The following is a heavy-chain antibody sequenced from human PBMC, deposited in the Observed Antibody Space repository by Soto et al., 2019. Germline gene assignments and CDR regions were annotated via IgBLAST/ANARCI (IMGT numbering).Heavy chain of an antibody. Sequence: PSETLSLTCTVPGGSISSSSYYWGWIRQPPGKGLEWIGSIYYSGSTYYNPSLKSRVTISVDTSKNQFSLKLSSVTAADTAVYYCARRLYYDSSGFEGGAMDAWGQGTTVT. CDR2: IYYSGST. V-gene: IGHV4-39*01. CDR3: ARRLYYDSSGFEGGAMDA. CDR1: GGSISSSSYY. J-gene: IGHJ6*02. D-gene: IGHD3-22*01.